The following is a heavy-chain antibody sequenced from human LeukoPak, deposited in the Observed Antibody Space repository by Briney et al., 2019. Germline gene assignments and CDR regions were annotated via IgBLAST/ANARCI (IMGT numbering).Heavy chain of an antibody. CDR1: GSTLTNHY. CDR2: IHPSGDRT. J-gene: IGHJ4*02. Sequence: ASVKVSCKASGSTLTNHYMYWVRQAPGQGLEWMGIIHPSGDRTSYAQKFQGRVTMTSDTSTSTIYMELSSLRSEDTAVYYCARVPEAGYNPVYWGQGTLVTVSA. CDR3: ARVPEAGYNPVY. D-gene: IGHD5-24*01. V-gene: IGHV1-46*01.